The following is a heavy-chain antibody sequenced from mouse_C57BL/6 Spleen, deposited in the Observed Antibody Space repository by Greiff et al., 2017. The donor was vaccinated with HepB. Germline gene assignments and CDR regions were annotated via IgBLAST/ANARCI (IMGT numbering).Heavy chain of an antibody. Sequence: VQLQQPGAELVRPGSSVKLSCKASGYTFTSYWMDWVKQRPGQGLEWIGNIYPSDSETHYNQKFKDKATLTVDKSSSTAYMQLSSLTSEDSAVYYCARFDYPDYWGQGTTLTVSS. V-gene: IGHV1-61*01. CDR3: ARFDYPDY. CDR2: IYPSDSET. J-gene: IGHJ2*01. CDR1: GYTFTSYW. D-gene: IGHD2-4*01.